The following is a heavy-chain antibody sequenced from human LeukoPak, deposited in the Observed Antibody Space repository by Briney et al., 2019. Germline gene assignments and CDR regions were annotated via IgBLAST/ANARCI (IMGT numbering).Heavy chain of an antibody. CDR2: MNPNSGNT. D-gene: IGHD3-3*01. CDR3: ARKYYDFWSGYPSPRSYGMDV. V-gene: IGHV1-8*01. CDR1: GYTFTSYD. Sequence: SVKVSCKASGYTFTSYDINWVRQATGQGLEWMGWMNPNSGNTGYAQKFQGRVTMTRNTSISTAYMELSSLRSEDTAVYYCARKYYDFWSGYPSPRSYGMDVWGQGTTVTVSS. J-gene: IGHJ6*02.